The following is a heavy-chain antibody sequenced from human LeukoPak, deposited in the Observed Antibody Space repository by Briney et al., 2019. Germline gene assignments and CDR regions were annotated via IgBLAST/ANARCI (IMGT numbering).Heavy chain of an antibody. CDR1: GFTFRSYW. CDR2: IKQDGSEK. V-gene: IGHV3-7*04. D-gene: IGHD3-10*01. J-gene: IGHJ4*02. Sequence: GGSLGLSCTAPGFTFRSYWMTWVRQAPEKGLEWVANIKQDGSEKYYVDSVKGRFTISRDNAKNSLYLQMNSLRAEDTAVYYCAREYYYGSGSYYNGYWGQGTLVTVSS. CDR3: AREYYYGSGSYYNGY.